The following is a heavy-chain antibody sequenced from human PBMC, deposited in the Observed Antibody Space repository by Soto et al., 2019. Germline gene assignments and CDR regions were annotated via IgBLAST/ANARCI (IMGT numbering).Heavy chain of an antibody. CDR3: AKKGLGSLATYCNYGDCHYAFHL. Sequence: EVQLLESGGGLVQPGGSLRLSCAASGFTFTNYAMSWVRQAPGKGLEWVSTVSGGGDGTYYADSVKGRFSTSRDNSRNTVYLQMNSLRAEDTAVYYCAKKGLGSLATYCNYGDCHYAFHLWGQGTIVTVSS. V-gene: IGHV3-23*01. CDR1: GFTFTNYA. J-gene: IGHJ3*01. D-gene: IGHD2-21*02. CDR2: VSGGGDGT.